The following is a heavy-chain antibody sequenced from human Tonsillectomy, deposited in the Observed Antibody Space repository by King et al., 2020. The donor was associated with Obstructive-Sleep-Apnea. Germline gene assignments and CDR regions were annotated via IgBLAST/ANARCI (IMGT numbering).Heavy chain of an antibody. CDR3: ARELITMTSSGAFDV. CDR1: GGSFSSDV. V-gene: IGHV1-69*01. D-gene: IGHD3-22*01. CDR2: INPLFGIT. Sequence: QLVQSGAEVKKPGSSVKGSCKASGGSFSSDVISWLRQAPGQGPEWMGGINPLFGITNYAQQIQCRVTITADESTTTAYMQRSGLEFEDTATYYCARELITMTSSGAFDVWGQGTMVIVS. J-gene: IGHJ3*01.